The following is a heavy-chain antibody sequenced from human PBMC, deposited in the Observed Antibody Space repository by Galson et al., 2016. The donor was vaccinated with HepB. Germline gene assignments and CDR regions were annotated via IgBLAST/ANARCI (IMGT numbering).Heavy chain of an antibody. CDR3: AGLQYFIDDVCLTTPHIDY. CDR2: IYYSGTT. CDR1: GGSISPFF. Sequence: SETLSLTCTVSGGSISPFFWSWIRQPPGKGLEWIAYIYYSGTTNYNPSLNSRVTISLDTSKSQFSLRLTSLTAADTAVYFCAGLQYFIDDVCLTTPHIDYWGHGILVTVSS. V-gene: IGHV4-59*08. D-gene: IGHD2-8*01. J-gene: IGHJ4*01.